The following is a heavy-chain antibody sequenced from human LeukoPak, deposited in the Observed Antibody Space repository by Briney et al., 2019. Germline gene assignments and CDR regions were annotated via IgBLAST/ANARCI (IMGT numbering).Heavy chain of an antibody. CDR1: GYSISSGYY. V-gene: IGHV4-38-2*02. CDR3: ATIGGVWGSYRFTLDY. CDR2: IYHSGST. J-gene: IGHJ4*02. D-gene: IGHD3-16*02. Sequence: SETLSLTCTVSGYSISSGYYWGWIRQPPGKGLEWIGSIYHSGSTYYNPSLKSRVTISVDTSKNQFSLKLSTVTAADTAVYYCATIGGVWGSYRFTLDYWGQGTLVTVSS.